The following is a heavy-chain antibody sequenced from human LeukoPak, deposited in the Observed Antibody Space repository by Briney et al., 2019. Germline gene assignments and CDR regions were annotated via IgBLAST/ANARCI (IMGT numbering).Heavy chain of an antibody. D-gene: IGHD3-22*01. CDR1: GFTFSNYG. V-gene: IGHV3-30*02. Sequence: GGSLRLSCGASGFTFSNYGMLWVRQAPGKGLDWVAFIRYDGNNKLYADSVKGRFTISRDNSKNTLYLHINSLRAEDTAVYYCAKDLNAYYYDSSGLDYWGQGTLVTVSS. CDR2: IRYDGNNK. J-gene: IGHJ4*02. CDR3: AKDLNAYYYDSSGLDY.